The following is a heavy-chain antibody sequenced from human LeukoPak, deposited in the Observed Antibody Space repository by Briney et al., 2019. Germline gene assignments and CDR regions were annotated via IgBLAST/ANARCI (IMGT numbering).Heavy chain of an antibody. Sequence: SETLGLTCGVPGGSMSSYYSSGVRQPPGKGLEWIGYIYTSGSTNYNPSLKSRVTISVDTSKNQFSLKPSSVTAADTAVYYCASFDYGGNSGAFDIWGQGTMVTVSS. CDR1: GGSMSSYY. D-gene: IGHD4-23*01. CDR2: IYTSGST. V-gene: IGHV4-4*09. CDR3: ASFDYGGNSGAFDI. J-gene: IGHJ3*02.